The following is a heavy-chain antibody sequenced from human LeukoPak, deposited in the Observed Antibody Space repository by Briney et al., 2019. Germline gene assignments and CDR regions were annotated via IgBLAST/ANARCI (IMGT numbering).Heavy chain of an antibody. Sequence: PGGSLRLSCAASGFTFSDYYMSWIRRAPGKGLEWVSYISSSGSTIYYADSVKGRFTISRDNAKNSLYLQMNSLRAEDTAVYYCARVGWLSNYYYYMDVWGKGTTVTISS. CDR1: GFTFSDYY. V-gene: IGHV3-11*04. CDR3: ARVGWLSNYYYYMDV. CDR2: ISSSGSTI. J-gene: IGHJ6*03. D-gene: IGHD6-19*01.